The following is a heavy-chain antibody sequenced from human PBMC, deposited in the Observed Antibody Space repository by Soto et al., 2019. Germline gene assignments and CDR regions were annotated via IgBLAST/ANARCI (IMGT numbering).Heavy chain of an antibody. CDR2: ISAYNGNT. V-gene: IGHV1-18*01. J-gene: IGHJ4*02. D-gene: IGHD3-22*01. CDR1: GYTFTSYG. CDR3: ARVDYDSSGYYYDFGY. Sequence: ASVKVSCKASGYTFTSYGISWVRQAPGQGLEWMGRISAYNGNTNYAQKLQGRVTMTTDTSTSTAYMELRSLRSDDTAVYYCARVDYDSSGYYYDFGYWGQGTLVTVSS.